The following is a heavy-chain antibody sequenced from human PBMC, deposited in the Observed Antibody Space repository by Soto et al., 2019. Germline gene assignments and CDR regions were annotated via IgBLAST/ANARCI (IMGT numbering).Heavy chain of an antibody. CDR1: GYTFTSYG. D-gene: IGHD2-15*01. CDR2: ISAYNGNT. V-gene: IGHV1-18*04. CDR3: ARDYCSGGSAMGCNWFDP. J-gene: IGHJ5*02. Sequence: QVQLVQSGAEVKKPGASVKVSCKASGYTFTSYGISWVRQAPGQGLEWMGWISAYNGNTNYAQKLQGRVTMTTDTSTSTAYMELRSLRSDNTAVYYCARDYCSGGSAMGCNWFDPWGQGTLVTVSS.